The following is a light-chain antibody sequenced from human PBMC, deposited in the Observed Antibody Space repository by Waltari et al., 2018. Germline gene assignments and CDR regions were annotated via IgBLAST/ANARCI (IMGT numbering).Light chain of an antibody. V-gene: IGKV3-15*01. Sequence: VLLTQSPASLSVSPGDTVILSCRASQSVRTNLVWYEQTAGQAPRTLIYGASTRASGVPSRFSGSGSETDFTLSISSLQSEDAAVYFCQQYYVWPPITFGGGTKLEI. CDR3: QQYYVWPPIT. CDR2: GAS. CDR1: QSVRTN. J-gene: IGKJ4*01.